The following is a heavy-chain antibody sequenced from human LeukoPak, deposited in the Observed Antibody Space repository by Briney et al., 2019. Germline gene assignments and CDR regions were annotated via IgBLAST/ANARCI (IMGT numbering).Heavy chain of an antibody. J-gene: IGHJ5*02. V-gene: IGHV3-21*01. Sequence: GGSLRLSCAASGFTFSDYYMNWVRQAPGKGLEWVSSISSSSSYIYYADSVKGRFTISRDNAKNSLYLQMNSLRAEDTAVYYCARTTMVRGVKWFDPWGQGTLVTVSS. CDR1: GFTFSDYY. D-gene: IGHD3-10*01. CDR2: ISSSSSYI. CDR3: ARTTMVRGVKWFDP.